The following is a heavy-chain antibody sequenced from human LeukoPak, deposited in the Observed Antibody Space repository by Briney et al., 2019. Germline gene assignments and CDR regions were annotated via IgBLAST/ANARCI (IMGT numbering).Heavy chain of an antibody. J-gene: IGHJ4*02. CDR3: ARTGSSGSYPIY. CDR1: GGSISSSSYY. D-gene: IGHD1-26*01. CDR2: IYYSGST. V-gene: IGHV4-39*01. Sequence: SETLSLTCTASGGSISSSSYYWGWIRQPPGEGLEWIGSIYYSGSTYYNPSLKSRVTISVDTSKNQFSLKLSSVTAADTAVYYCARTGSSGSYPIYWGQGTLVTVSS.